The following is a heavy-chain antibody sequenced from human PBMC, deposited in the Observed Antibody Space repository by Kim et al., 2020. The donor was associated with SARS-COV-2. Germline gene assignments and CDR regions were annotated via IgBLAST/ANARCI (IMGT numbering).Heavy chain of an antibody. CDR1: GYTFTGYY. V-gene: IGHV1-2*02. J-gene: IGHJ4*02. D-gene: IGHD4-4*01. Sequence: ASVKVSCKASGYTFTGYYMHWVRQAPGQGLEWMGWINPNSGGTNYAQKFQGRVTMTRDTSISTAYMELSRLRSDDTAVYYCARGGGKYSNFIRVDYWGQGTLVTVSS. CDR3: ARGGGKYSNFIRVDY. CDR2: INPNSGGT.